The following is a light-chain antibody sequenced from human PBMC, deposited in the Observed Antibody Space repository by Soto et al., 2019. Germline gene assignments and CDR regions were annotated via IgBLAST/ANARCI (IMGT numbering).Light chain of an antibody. CDR3: SSYTSSSTRV. CDR1: SSDVGGYNY. CDR2: EVS. Sequence: QSALTKPASVSGSPGQSITISCTGTSSDVGGYNYVSWYQQHPGKAPKLMIYEVSNRPSGVSNRFSGSKSGNTASLTISGLQAEDEADYSCSSYTSSSTRVFGTGTKLTVL. J-gene: IGLJ1*01. V-gene: IGLV2-14*01.